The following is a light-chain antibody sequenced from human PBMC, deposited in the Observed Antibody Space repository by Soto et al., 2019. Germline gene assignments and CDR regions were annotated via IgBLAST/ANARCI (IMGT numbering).Light chain of an antibody. J-gene: IGLJ2*01. V-gene: IGLV2-14*01. CDR2: DVS. CDR1: SSDVGGYNY. CDR3: NSYTSSSTLV. Sequence: QSALTQPASVSGSPGQSITISCIGTSSDVGGYNYVSWYQQHPSKAPKLMIYDVSNRPSGVSNRFSGSKSGNTASLTISGLQVEDEADYYCNSYTSSSTLVFGGGTKLTVL.